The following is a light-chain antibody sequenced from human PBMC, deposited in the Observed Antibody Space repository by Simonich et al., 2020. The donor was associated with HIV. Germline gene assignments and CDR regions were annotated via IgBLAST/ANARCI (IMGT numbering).Light chain of an antibody. CDR1: QGISSY. J-gene: IGKJ3*01. CDR2: SAS. Sequence: DIQMTQSPSSVSASVGDRVTITCRASQGISSYLAWYQQKPGKAPNLLIYSASTLQSGGPSRFSGSGSGTDFTLTISSLQPEDVATYHCQQANSFPFTFGPGTKVDIK. CDR3: QQANSFPFT. V-gene: IGKV1-12*01.